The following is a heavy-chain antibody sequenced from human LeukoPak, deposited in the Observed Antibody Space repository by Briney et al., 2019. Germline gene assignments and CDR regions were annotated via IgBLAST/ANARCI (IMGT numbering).Heavy chain of an antibody. V-gene: IGHV3-74*01. D-gene: IGHD6-13*01. CDR2: INGDGSST. J-gene: IGHJ4*02. CDR3: ARRGTSSSWAHFDY. Sequence: GGSLRLSCAASGFTFTYYWMHWVRQAPGKGLVWVARINGDGSSTNYADSVKGRLTISRDNAKNTLYLQMNSLRAEDTAVYYCARRGTSSSWAHFDYWGQGTLVTVSS. CDR1: GFTFTYYW.